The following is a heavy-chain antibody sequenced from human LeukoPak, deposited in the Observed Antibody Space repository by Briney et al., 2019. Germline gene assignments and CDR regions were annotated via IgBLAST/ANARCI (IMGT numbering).Heavy chain of an antibody. D-gene: IGHD3-22*01. CDR2: TYYRSKWYN. CDR1: GDSVSSNSAA. V-gene: IGHV6-1*01. CDR3: ARDLEYYYDSSGYRGFDP. J-gene: IGHJ5*02. Sequence: SQTLSLTCAISGDSVSSNSAAWNWIRQSPSRGLEWLGRTYYRSKWYNDYAVSVKSRITINPDTSKNQFSLQLNSVTPEDTAVYYCARDLEYYYDSSGYRGFDPWGQGTLVTVSS.